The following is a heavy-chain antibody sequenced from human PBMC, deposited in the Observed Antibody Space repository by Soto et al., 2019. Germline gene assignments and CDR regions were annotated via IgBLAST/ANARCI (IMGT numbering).Heavy chain of an antibody. CDR1: GFTFSSYG. J-gene: IGHJ4*02. Sequence: PGGSLRLSCAASGFTFSSYGMHWVRQAPGKGLEWVAVISYDGSNKYYADSVKGRFTISRDNSKNTLYLQMNSLRAEDTAVYYCAKDLSTGRDGYNYDGTDYWGQGTLVTVSS. CDR2: ISYDGSNK. D-gene: IGHD5-12*01. CDR3: AKDLSTGRDGYNYDGTDY. V-gene: IGHV3-30*18.